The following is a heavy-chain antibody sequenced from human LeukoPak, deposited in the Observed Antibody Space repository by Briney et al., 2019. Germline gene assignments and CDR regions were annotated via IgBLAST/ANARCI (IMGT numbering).Heavy chain of an antibody. V-gene: IGHV3-30*02. CDR2: IRYDGSNK. J-gene: IGHJ4*02. CDR1: GFTFSSYG. D-gene: IGHD6-13*01. Sequence: PGGSLRLSCAASGFTFSSYGMHWVRQAPGKGLEWVAFIRYDGSNKYYADSAKGRFTISRDNSKNTLYLQMNSLRAEDTAVYYGAKARIAAAGYGTLFDYWGQGTLVTVSS. CDR3: AKARIAAAGYGTLFDY.